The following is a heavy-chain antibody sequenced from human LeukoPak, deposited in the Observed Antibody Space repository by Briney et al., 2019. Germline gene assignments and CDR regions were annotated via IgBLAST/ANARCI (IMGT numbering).Heavy chain of an antibody. Sequence: SVKVSCKASGGTFSSYAISWVRQAPGQGLEWMGRIIPILGIANYAQKFQGRVTITADKSTSTAYMELSSLRSEDTAVYYCASSVEMATISDDYWGQGTLVTVSS. CDR3: ASSVEMATISDDY. D-gene: IGHD5-24*01. V-gene: IGHV1-69*04. CDR1: GGTFSSYA. J-gene: IGHJ4*02. CDR2: IIPILGIA.